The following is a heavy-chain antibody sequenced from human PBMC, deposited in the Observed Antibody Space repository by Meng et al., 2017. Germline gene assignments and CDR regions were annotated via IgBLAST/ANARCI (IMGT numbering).Heavy chain of an antibody. V-gene: IGHV3-23*01. CDR1: GLTCSSYA. J-gene: IGHJ4*02. CDR3: ARDHGPIDY. CDR2: ISGKCGYT. Sequence: EVQLFGAGGGVVCHGGALNLSGAATGLTCSSYAMGLVRQAPGKGLGCVTAISGKCGYTYFADSVKGRFTISRDNSKNTLYLQMNSLRAEDTAVYYCARDHGPIDYWGQGTLVTVSS.